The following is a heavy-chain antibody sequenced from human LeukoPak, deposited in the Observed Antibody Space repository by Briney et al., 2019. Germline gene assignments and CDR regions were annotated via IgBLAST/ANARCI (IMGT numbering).Heavy chain of an antibody. D-gene: IGHD6-13*01. CDR2: IYHSGST. Sequence: PSETLSLTCAVSGGSISSGGYSWSWIRQPPGKGLEWIGYIYHSGSTYYNPSLKSRVTISVDTSKNQFSLKLSSVTAADTAVYYCARDTGYSSSWFHYYGMDVWGQGTTVTVSS. J-gene: IGHJ6*02. V-gene: IGHV4-30-2*01. CDR1: GGSISSGGYS. CDR3: ARDTGYSSSWFHYYGMDV.